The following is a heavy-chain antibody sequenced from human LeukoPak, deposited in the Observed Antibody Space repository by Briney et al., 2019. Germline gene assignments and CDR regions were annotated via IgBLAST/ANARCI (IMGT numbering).Heavy chain of an antibody. J-gene: IGHJ6*02. D-gene: IGHD4-23*01. CDR2: MSYDGSYK. CDR1: GFTFSAYG. CDR3: AKEGKLQGGMDV. V-gene: IGHV3-30*18. Sequence: GGSLRLSCAASGFTFSAYGMHWVRQAPGKGLEWVAVMSYDGSYKHYADSVKGRFTISRDNSKNTLYLQMNSLRAEDTAIYYCAKEGKLQGGMDVWGQGTTVTVSS.